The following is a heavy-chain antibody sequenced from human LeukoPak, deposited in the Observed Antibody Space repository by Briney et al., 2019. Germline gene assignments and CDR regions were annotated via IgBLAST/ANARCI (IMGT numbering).Heavy chain of an antibody. CDR2: ISYDGSNK. V-gene: IGHV3-30-3*01. Sequence: TGGSLRLYCAASGFTFSSYAMHWVRQAPGKGLEWVAVISYDGSNKYYADSVKGRFTISRDNSKNTLYLQMNSLRAEDTAVYYCARGGGAYSIGYHYVIYWGQGTLVTVSS. J-gene: IGHJ4*02. D-gene: IGHD3-22*01. CDR1: GFTFSSYA. CDR3: ARGGGAYSIGYHYVIY.